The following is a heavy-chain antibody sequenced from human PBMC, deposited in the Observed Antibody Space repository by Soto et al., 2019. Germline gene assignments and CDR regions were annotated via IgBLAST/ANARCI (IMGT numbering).Heavy chain of an antibody. CDR3: ARELEAAEAGYYYGMDV. D-gene: IGHD6-13*01. CDR2: INPYSGGT. J-gene: IGHJ6*02. V-gene: IGHV1-2*02. CDR1: GYTFTDHY. Sequence: ASVKVSCKASGYTFTDHYIHWLRQAPGQSLEWMGWINPYSGGTHFARKFQDRVTMARDTSVSTAYMELSSLKSDDTAVYYCARELEAAEAGYYYGMDVWGQGTTVTVSS.